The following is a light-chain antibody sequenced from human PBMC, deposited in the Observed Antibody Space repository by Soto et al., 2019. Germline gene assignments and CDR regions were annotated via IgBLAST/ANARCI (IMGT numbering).Light chain of an antibody. CDR3: QQYNNWPFT. Sequence: EIVMTQSPGTLSVSPGERATPSCRASQSVSSNLAWYQQKPGQAPRLLIYGASTRATGIPARFSGSGSGTEFTLTISSLQSEDFAVYYCQQYNNWPFTFGPGTKVDF. CDR1: QSVSSN. CDR2: GAS. J-gene: IGKJ3*01. V-gene: IGKV3-15*01.